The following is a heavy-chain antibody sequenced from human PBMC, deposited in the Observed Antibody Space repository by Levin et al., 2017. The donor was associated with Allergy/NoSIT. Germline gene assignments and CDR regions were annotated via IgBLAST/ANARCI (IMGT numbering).Heavy chain of an antibody. CDR1: SGSVSRGSYY. V-gene: IGHV4-61*01. CDR3: ARDLYDALDI. D-gene: IGHD2-15*01. J-gene: IGHJ3*02. Sequence: KPSETLSLTCTVSSGSVSRGSYYWSWIRQPPGKGLEWIGYIYSSGSTTYNPSLKSRVTMSIDKSKNQFSLRLRSVTAADTAVYYCARDLYDALDIWGPGTMVTVSS. CDR2: IYSSGST.